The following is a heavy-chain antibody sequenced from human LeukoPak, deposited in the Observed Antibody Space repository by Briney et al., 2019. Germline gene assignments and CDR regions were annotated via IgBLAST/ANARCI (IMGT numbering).Heavy chain of an antibody. D-gene: IGHD5-18*01. J-gene: IGHJ6*02. Sequence: SVKGSCKTSGGTFSSSAITWVRQAPGQGLEWMGRIIPVLNITTYAQKFQGSVTITADTSTSTVYMELSSLRSEETAVYYCARDQGLTAPPPYGLDVWGQGTTVIVSS. V-gene: IGHV1-69*04. CDR2: IIPVLNIT. CDR1: GGTFSSSA. CDR3: ARDQGLTAPPPYGLDV.